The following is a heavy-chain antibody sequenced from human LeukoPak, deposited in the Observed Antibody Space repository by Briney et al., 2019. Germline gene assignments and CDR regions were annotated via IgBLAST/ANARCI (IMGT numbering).Heavy chain of an antibody. V-gene: IGHV4-59*01. CDR1: GGSISSYY. J-gene: IGHJ6*03. D-gene: IGHD3-10*01. Sequence: PSKTLSLTCTVSGGSISSYYWSWLRQPPGKGLEWIGYIYYSGSTNYNPSLKSRVTISVDTSKNQFSLKLSSVTAADTAVYYCARVLYYYGPGISDQHYYYYMDVWGKGTTVTVSS. CDR2: IYYSGST. CDR3: ARVLYYYGPGISDQHYYYYMDV.